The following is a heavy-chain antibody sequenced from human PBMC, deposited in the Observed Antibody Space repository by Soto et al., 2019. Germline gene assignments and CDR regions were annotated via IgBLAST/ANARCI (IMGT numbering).Heavy chain of an antibody. Sequence: PGGSLRLSCAASGFTFSSYAMSWVRQAPGKGLEWVSAISGSGGSTYYADSVKGRFTISRDNSKNTLYLQMNSLRAEDTAVYYCAKADIVVVVAARSALGACDIWGQGTMVTVSS. V-gene: IGHV3-23*01. CDR2: ISGSGGST. CDR1: GFTFSSYA. CDR3: AKADIVVVVAARSALGACDI. J-gene: IGHJ3*02. D-gene: IGHD2-15*01.